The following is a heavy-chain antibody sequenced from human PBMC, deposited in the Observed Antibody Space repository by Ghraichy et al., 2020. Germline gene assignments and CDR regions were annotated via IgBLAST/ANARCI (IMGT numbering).Heavy chain of an antibody. CDR1: GFTFSSYA. Sequence: GGSLRLSCAASGFTFSSYAMHWVRQAPGKGLEWVAVISYDGSNKYYADSVKGRFTISRDNSKNTLYLQMNSLRAEDTAVYYCARAAADPPLHPWDTAMVTVEGYFDYWGQGTLVTVSS. D-gene: IGHD5-18*01. V-gene: IGHV3-30-3*01. CDR3: ARAAADPPLHPWDTAMVTVEGYFDY. CDR2: ISYDGSNK. J-gene: IGHJ4*02.